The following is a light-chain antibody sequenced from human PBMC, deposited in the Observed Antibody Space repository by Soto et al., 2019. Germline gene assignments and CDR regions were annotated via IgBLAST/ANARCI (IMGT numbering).Light chain of an antibody. CDR2: GAS. J-gene: IGKJ4*01. CDR3: QQYGSSSLT. V-gene: IGKV3-20*01. CDR1: QSVSSSY. Sequence: EIVLTQSPGTLSLSPGERATLSCRASQSVSSSYLAWYQQIPGQAPRLLIYGASSSATGIPDRFSGSGSGTDFTLTISRLEPEDFAVYYCQQYGSSSLTFGGGTKVEIK.